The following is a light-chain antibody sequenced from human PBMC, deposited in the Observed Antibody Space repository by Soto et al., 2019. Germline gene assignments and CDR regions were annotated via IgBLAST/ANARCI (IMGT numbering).Light chain of an antibody. CDR1: QSISSG. J-gene: IGKJ2*02. V-gene: IGKV1-5*03. CDR2: KAS. Sequence: DIQMTQSPSTLSASVGDRVTITCRASQSISSGLAWYQQKPGKAPKLRIYKASTLESGVPSRFSGSGSGTAFTLNISSLQHDDFYTYYCQQYNSYSRTFGQGTKLEIK. CDR3: QQYNSYSRT.